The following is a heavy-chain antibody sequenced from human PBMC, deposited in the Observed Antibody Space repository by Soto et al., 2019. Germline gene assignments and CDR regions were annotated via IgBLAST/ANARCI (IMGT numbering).Heavy chain of an antibody. V-gene: IGHV4-39*01. CDR1: GGSISSSSYY. CDR3: ACIFSGGYGYGFYYYGMDV. CDR2: IYYSGST. Sequence: SETLSLTCTVSGGSISSSSYYWGWIRQPPGKGLEWIGSIYYSGSTYYNPSLKNRVTISVDTSKNQISLKLSSVTAADTAVYYCACIFSGGYGYGFYYYGMDVWGQGTTVTVSS. J-gene: IGHJ6*02. D-gene: IGHD5-18*01.